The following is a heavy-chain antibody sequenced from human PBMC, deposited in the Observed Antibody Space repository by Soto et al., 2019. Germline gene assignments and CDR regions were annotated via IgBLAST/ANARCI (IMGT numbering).Heavy chain of an antibody. CDR3: ARHRPDILTGSLIFSHFDY. V-gene: IGHV4-39*01. Sequence: QLQLQESGPGLLKPSETLSLTCTVSGASISSSNYYWGWIRQPPGKGLEWIGTIYYRGNTYYIPSLKSRVTISIDTSKNRFFLKLNSVTAADTAVYYSARHRPDILTGSLIFSHFDYWGQGTLVTVSS. CDR2: IYYRGNT. CDR1: GASISSSNYY. J-gene: IGHJ4*02. D-gene: IGHD3-9*01.